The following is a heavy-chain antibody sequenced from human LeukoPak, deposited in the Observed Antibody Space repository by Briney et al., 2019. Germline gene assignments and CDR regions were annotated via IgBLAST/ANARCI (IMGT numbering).Heavy chain of an antibody. CDR3: ARGQENCGGDCGVAY. CDR1: GGSFSGYY. Sequence: SETLSLTCAVYGGSFSGYYWSWIRQPPGKGLEWIGEINHSGSTNYNPSLKSRVTISVDTSKNQFSLKLSSVTAADTAVYYCARGQENCGGDCGVAYWGQGTLITVSS. CDR2: INHSGST. V-gene: IGHV4-34*01. J-gene: IGHJ4*02. D-gene: IGHD2-21*02.